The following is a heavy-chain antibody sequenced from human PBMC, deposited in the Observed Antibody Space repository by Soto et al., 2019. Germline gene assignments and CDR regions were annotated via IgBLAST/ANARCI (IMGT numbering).Heavy chain of an antibody. D-gene: IGHD2-15*01. J-gene: IGHJ6*02. CDR1: GYSVTSSDYY. V-gene: IGHV4-39*01. CDR3: APLSVSLSGPYGIHV. CDR2: MFYSGLT. Sequence: LSLTCSVSGYSVTSSDYYWAWIRQPPGKGLEWIGSMFYSGLTYYNPSLKSRVTLSVDTSKNQFSVRLNSVTAADTAVYYCAPLSVSLSGPYGIHVWGQGTTVTVS.